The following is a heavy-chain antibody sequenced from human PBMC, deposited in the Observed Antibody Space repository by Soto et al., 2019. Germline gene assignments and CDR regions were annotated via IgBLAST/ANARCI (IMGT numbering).Heavy chain of an antibody. J-gene: IGHJ5*02. CDR1: GYTFTDYH. D-gene: IGHD6-25*01. Sequence: ASVKVSCKASGYTFTDYHIHWVRQAPGQGLEFMGWINANIGGAGSAQQFQGRVTVTRDTSITTVYMELSNLRSDDTAVYYCAREGGSETLQPSYDWFDTWGQGTLITVSS. V-gene: IGHV1-2*02. CDR2: INANIGGA. CDR3: AREGGSETLQPSYDWFDT.